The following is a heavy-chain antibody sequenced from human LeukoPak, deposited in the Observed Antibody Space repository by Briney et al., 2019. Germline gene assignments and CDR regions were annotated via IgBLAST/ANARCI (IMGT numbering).Heavy chain of an antibody. CDR1: GFTFSSYS. CDR2: ISGSSSYI. CDR3: ARGLPSGY. Sequence: PGGSLRLSCAASGFTFSSYSMNWVRQAPGKGLEWVSSISGSSSYIYYADSVKGRFTISRDNAKNSLYPQMNSLRAEDTAVYYCARGLPSGYWGQGTLVTVSS. V-gene: IGHV3-21*01. J-gene: IGHJ4*02.